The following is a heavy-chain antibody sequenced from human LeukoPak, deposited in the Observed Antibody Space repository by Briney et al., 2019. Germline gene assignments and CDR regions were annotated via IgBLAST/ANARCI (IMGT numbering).Heavy chain of an antibody. CDR2: IYYSGST. D-gene: IGHD5-24*01. CDR3: ARPDEIDAFDI. V-gene: IGHV4-59*01. J-gene: IGHJ3*02. Sequence: SETLSLTCTVSGGPISSYYWSWIRQPPGKRPEWIGYIYYSGSTHYNPSLKRRVTISVDTSKTPFSLKLSSVTAADTAVYYCARPDEIDAFDIWGQGTMVTVSS. CDR1: GGPISSYY.